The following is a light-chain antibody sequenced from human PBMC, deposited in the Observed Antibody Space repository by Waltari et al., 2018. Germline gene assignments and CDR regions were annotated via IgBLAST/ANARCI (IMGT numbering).Light chain of an antibody. Sequence: QSVLTQPPSVSAAPGQRVTISCSGGRSNIGNNYVSWYRQFPGTAPKLLIYEDNGRPSGVPGRSSGSKSGTAATLDITGLQAGDEADYYCGTWDSSLSGAVFGGGTHLTVL. J-gene: IGLJ7*01. V-gene: IGLV1-51*02. CDR1: RSNIGNNY. CDR2: EDN. CDR3: GTWDSSLSGAV.